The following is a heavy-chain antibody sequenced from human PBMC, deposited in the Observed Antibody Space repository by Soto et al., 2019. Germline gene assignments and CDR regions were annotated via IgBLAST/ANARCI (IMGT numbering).Heavy chain of an antibody. CDR3: ARSFGVAAAGPFDY. D-gene: IGHD6-13*01. CDR1: GGSFSDYS. Sequence: SETLSLSYAVYGGSFSDYSWTWIRQPPGKGLEWIGEINHSGSTYYNPSLKSRVTISVDTSKNQFSLKLTSVTAADTAVYYCARSFGVAAAGPFDYRGQRTLVTVSS. J-gene: IGHJ4*02. V-gene: IGHV4-34*01. CDR2: INHSGST.